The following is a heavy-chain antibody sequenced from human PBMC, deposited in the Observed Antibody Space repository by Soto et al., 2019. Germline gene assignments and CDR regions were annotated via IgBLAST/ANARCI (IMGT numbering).Heavy chain of an antibody. D-gene: IGHD6-19*01. V-gene: IGHV3-30-3*01. Sequence: QVQLVESGGGVVQPGRSLRLSCAASGFTFSSYDMHWVRQAPGKGLEWVAVLSHDGSNKYYADSVRGRFTISRDNSTNTGYLQMNSLRADDTAVYYCARQQRYRGGWIDYWGQGTLVTVSS. J-gene: IGHJ4*02. CDR3: ARQQRYRGGWIDY. CDR2: LSHDGSNK. CDR1: GFTFSSYD.